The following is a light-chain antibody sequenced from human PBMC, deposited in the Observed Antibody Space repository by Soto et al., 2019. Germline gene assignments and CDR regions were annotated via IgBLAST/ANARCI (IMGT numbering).Light chain of an antibody. CDR2: GAS. Sequence: EIVLTQSPGTLSLSPGERATLSCRASQSVSSSYLAWYQQKPGQAPRLLIYGASSRATGIPDRFSGSGSGTDFTLTISRLEPEDFAVYYCQHYGTSPTWTFGQGTKVAI. CDR1: QSVSSSY. CDR3: QHYGTSPTWT. J-gene: IGKJ1*01. V-gene: IGKV3-20*01.